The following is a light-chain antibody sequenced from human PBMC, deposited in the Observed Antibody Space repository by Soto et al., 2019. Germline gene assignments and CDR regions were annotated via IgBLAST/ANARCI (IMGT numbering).Light chain of an antibody. CDR2: GAS. CDR1: QRISSN. Sequence: ELVMTQSPATLSVSPGERATHYCKASQRISSNLAWYQQKPGQAPRLPIYGASTRATGIPARFSGSGSGTEFTLTISSLQSEDFAVYYCQQYNNWPRTFGQGTKVDI. J-gene: IGKJ1*01. CDR3: QQYNNWPRT. V-gene: IGKV3-15*01.